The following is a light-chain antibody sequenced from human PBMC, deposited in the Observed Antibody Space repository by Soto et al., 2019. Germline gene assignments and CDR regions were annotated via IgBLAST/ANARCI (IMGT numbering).Light chain of an antibody. CDR1: QSVSSN. CDR2: AAS. V-gene: IGKV3-15*01. Sequence: LIEQNPVTLPVCPDEGATRTSRTSQSVSSNLAWYQQKPGQAPRLLIYAASTRATGIPARFRGSGSGTEFTLTITSLQSEDFAVYYCQQYNNWPPLTFCGGTKV. J-gene: IGKJ4*01. CDR3: QQYNNWPPLT.